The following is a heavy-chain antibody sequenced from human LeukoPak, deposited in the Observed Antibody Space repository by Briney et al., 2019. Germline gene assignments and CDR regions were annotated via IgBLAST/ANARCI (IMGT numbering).Heavy chain of an antibody. Sequence: GGSLRLSCAASGFTFDDYGMSWVRQAPGKGLEWVSGINWNGGSTGYADSVKGRFTISRDNAKNSLYLQMNSLRAEDTALYYCARGRITMVRPLYYFDYWGQGTLVTVSS. CDR3: ARGRITMVRPLYYFDY. J-gene: IGHJ4*02. CDR1: GFTFDDYG. D-gene: IGHD3-10*01. CDR2: INWNGGST. V-gene: IGHV3-20*04.